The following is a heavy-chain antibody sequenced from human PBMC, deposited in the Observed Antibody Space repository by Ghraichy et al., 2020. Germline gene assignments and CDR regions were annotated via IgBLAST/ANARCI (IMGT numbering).Heavy chain of an antibody. CDR2: ISSSSVYI. J-gene: IGHJ4*02. CDR1: GFTFSDYY. V-gene: IGHV3-11*06. CDR3: ARDRLTAGARLYLGDLYFFDS. D-gene: IGHD3-16*01. Sequence: GGSLRLSCAASGFTFSDYYMSWIRQAPGKGLEWVSFISSSSVYIDYADSVKGRFTISRDNAKNSVYLEMNSLRAEDTAVYYCARDRLTAGARLYLGDLYFFDSWGQGTLVTVSS.